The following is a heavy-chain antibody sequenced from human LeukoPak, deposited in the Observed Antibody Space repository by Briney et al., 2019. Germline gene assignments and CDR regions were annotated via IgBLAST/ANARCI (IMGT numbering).Heavy chain of an antibody. J-gene: IGHJ4*02. Sequence: GGSLRLSCAASGFTFSSYAMSWVRQAPGKGLEWVSAISGSGGSTYYADSVKGRFTISRDNSKNTLYLQMDSLRAEDTAVYYCAKQLWFGELYGIYFDYWGQGTLVTVSS. D-gene: IGHD3-10*01. CDR2: ISGSGGST. CDR3: AKQLWFGELYGIYFDY. V-gene: IGHV3-23*01. CDR1: GFTFSSYA.